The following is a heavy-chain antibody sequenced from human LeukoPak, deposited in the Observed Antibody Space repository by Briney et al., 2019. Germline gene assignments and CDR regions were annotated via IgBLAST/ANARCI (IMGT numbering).Heavy chain of an antibody. CDR2: IKTKIDGETT. CDR1: DFNFNYVW. J-gene: IGHJ6*02. CDR3: ARDVWPDSLYGMDV. D-gene: IGHD3-16*01. V-gene: IGHV3-15*01. Sequence: GGSLRLSCAASDFNFNYVWMSWVRQAPGKGLEWVGRIKTKIDGETTDYAAPVKGRFTISRDDSKSTLYLQMNSLRAEDTAVYYCARDVWPDSLYGMDVWGQGTTVTVSS.